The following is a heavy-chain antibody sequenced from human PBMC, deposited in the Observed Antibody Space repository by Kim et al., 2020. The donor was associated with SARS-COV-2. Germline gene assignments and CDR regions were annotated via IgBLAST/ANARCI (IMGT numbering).Heavy chain of an antibody. D-gene: IGHD3-10*01. Sequence: SVKVSCKASGGTFSSYAISWVRQAPGQGLEWMGGIIPIFGTANYAQKFQGRVTITADESTSTAYMELSSLRSEDTAVYYCARDHMVRGVLSVAWGQGTLVTVSS. CDR1: GGTFSSYA. CDR3: ARDHMVRGVLSVA. V-gene: IGHV1-69*13. CDR2: IIPIFGTA. J-gene: IGHJ4*02.